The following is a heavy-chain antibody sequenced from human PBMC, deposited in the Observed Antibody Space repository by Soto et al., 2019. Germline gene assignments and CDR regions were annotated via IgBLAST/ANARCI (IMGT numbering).Heavy chain of an antibody. CDR2: IKQDGSEK. V-gene: IGHV3-7*03. CDR3: ASTLSRYCGGDCYPYYYYGMDV. Sequence: PGGSLRLSCAASGFTFSSYWMSWVRQAPGKGLEWVANIKQDGSEKCYVDSVKGQFTISRDNAKNSLYLQMNSLRAEDTAVYYCASTLSRYCGGDCYPYYYYGMDVWGQGTTVTVSS. CDR1: GFTFSSYW. D-gene: IGHD2-21*02. J-gene: IGHJ6*02.